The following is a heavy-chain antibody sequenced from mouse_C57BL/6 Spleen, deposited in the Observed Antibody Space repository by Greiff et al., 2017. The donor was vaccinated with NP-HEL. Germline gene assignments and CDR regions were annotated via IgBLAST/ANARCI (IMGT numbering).Heavy chain of an antibody. D-gene: IGHD4-1*01. Sequence: VKLMESGPGLVQPSQSLSITCTVSGFSLTSYGVHWVRQSPGKGLEWLGVIWRGGSTDYNAAFMSRLSITKDNSKSQVFFKMNSLQADDTAIYYCAKTITGTDWYFDVWGTGTTVTVSS. J-gene: IGHJ1*03. V-gene: IGHV2-5*01. CDR3: AKTITGTDWYFDV. CDR1: GFSLTSYG. CDR2: IWRGGST.